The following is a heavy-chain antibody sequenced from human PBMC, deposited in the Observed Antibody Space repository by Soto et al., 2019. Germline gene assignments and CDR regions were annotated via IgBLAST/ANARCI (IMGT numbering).Heavy chain of an antibody. D-gene: IGHD6-19*01. CDR2: LYWDDVN. J-gene: IGHJ4*02. CDR3: AHGGGWLFEY. CDR1: GFSLSTRDVG. V-gene: IGHV2-5*02. Sequence: QITLKESGPTLVKPTQTLTLTFTFSGFSLSTRDVGVGWIRQPPGQALEWLALLYWDDVNPSSPSLRRRLTLAKDTPKNQVVLTMTIMDPVDTATYYCAHGGGWLFEYWGPGTLVTVSS.